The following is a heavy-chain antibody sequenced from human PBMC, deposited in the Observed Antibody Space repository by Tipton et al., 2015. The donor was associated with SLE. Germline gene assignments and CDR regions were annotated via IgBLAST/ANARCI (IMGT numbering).Heavy chain of an antibody. V-gene: IGHV4-39*01. Sequence: TLSLTCTVYGGSISSSSYFWGWLRQPLEKGLEWIGSVFYTGSAYYNPSLKSRLTISVDTSKNQFSLKRTSMTAADMAVYYCARSTGHCDGGSCFPWITWGQGTLVTVSS. CDR2: VFYTGSA. CDR3: ARSTGHCDGGSCFPWIT. J-gene: IGHJ5*02. D-gene: IGHD2-15*01. CDR1: GGSISSSSYF.